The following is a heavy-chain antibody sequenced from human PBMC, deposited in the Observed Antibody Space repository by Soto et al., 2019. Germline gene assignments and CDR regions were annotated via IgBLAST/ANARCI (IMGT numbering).Heavy chain of an antibody. J-gene: IGHJ6*02. CDR1: GYSFTIYW. Sequence: GESLKISCNGSGYSFTIYWIGWVLQMPGKGLEWMGIIYPGDSDTRYSPSFQGQVTISADKSISTAYLQWSSLKASDTAMYYCARRKRYYYGSGSYYIHYYYYGMDVWGQGTTVTVSS. CDR3: ARRKRYYYGSGSYYIHYYYYGMDV. CDR2: IYPGDSDT. D-gene: IGHD3-10*01. V-gene: IGHV5-51*01.